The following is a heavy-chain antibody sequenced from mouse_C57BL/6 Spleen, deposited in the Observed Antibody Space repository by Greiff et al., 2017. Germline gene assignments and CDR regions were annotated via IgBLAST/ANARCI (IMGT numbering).Heavy chain of an antibody. CDR2: IYPGDGDT. CDR1: GYAFSSSW. Sequence: QVQLKESGPELVKPGASVKISCKASGYAFSSSWMNWVKQRPGKGLEWIGRIYPGDGDTNYNGKFKGKATLTADKSSSTAYMQLSSLTSEDSAVYFCAREGYYGSRDFDVWGTGTTVTVSS. V-gene: IGHV1-80*01. CDR3: AREGYYGSRDFDV. J-gene: IGHJ1*03. D-gene: IGHD1-1*01.